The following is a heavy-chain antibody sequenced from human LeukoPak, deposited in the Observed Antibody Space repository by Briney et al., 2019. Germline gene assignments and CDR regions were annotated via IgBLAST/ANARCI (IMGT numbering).Heavy chain of an antibody. Sequence: GGSLRLSCAASGFTFSSYAMSWVRQAPGKGLEWVSGISGSGGSTYYADSVKGRFTISRDNSKHTLYLQMNSLRAEGTAVYYCAKEARIIYDSSGYYDNWGQGTLVTVSS. CDR2: ISGSGGST. J-gene: IGHJ4*02. CDR1: GFTFSSYA. CDR3: AKEARIIYDSSGYYDN. V-gene: IGHV3-23*01. D-gene: IGHD3-22*01.